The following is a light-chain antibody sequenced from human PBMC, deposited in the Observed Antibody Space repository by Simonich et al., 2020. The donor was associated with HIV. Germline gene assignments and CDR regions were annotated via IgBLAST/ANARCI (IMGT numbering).Light chain of an antibody. CDR3: QQYDDLPFT. CDR1: QGISSW. J-gene: IGKJ3*01. CDR2: AAS. Sequence: DIQMTQSPSSVSASVGDRVTITCRARQGISSWLSWYQQKPGNAPKLLIYAASSLQSGVPSRFSGSGSGTDFTLTISSLQPEDIATYYCQQYDDLPFTFGPGTKVDIK. V-gene: IGKV1-12*01.